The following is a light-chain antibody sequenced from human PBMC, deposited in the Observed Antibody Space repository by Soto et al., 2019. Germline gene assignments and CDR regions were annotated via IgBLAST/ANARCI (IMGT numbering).Light chain of an antibody. CDR2: DAS. CDR1: QSVSSY. J-gene: IGKJ5*01. V-gene: IGKV3-11*01. Sequence: EIALTQSPATLSLSPGEGATLSCRASQSVSSYLAWYQQRPGQAPRLLIYDASNRATGIPARFSGSGSGTDFILTISSLEPEDLAVYYCQQRSNWPPTFGQGTRLEIK. CDR3: QQRSNWPPT.